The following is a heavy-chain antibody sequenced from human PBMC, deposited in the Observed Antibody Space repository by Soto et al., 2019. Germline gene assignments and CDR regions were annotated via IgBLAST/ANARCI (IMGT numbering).Heavy chain of an antibody. CDR2: IYSGGST. D-gene: IGHD4-17*01. Sequence: TGGSLRLSCAASGFTVSSNYMSWVRQAPGKGLEWVSVIYSGGSTYYADSVKGRFTISRDNSKNTLYLQMNSLRAEDTAVYYCAKDMANYGDYNYYYGMDVWGQGTTVTVSS. V-gene: IGHV3-66*01. J-gene: IGHJ6*02. CDR3: AKDMANYGDYNYYYGMDV. CDR1: GFTVSSNY.